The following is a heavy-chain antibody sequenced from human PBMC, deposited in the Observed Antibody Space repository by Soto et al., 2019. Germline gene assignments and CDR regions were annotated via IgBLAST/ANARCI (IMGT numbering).Heavy chain of an antibody. CDR3: TTTFPNQNWDYYCDY. J-gene: IGHJ4*02. CDR2: IKNKGDGGTA. D-gene: IGHD1-7*01. CDR1: AFSFSNAW. Sequence: GGSLRLSCAASAFSFSNAWMNWVRQAPGKGLEWVGHIKNKGDGGTADYAAPVKGRFSISRDDSKSIVYLQMNSLKTEDTAMYYCTTTFPNQNWDYYCDYWGQGTLVTVSS. V-gene: IGHV3-15*07.